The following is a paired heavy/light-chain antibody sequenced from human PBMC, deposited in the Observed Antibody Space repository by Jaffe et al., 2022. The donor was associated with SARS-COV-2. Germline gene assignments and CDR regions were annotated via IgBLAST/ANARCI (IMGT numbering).Light chain of an antibody. CDR1: QSVSSY. J-gene: IGKJ2*01. CDR2: DAS. Sequence: EIVLTQSPATLSLSPGERATLSCRASQSVSSYLAWYQQKPGQAPRLLIYDASNRATGIPARFSGSGSGTDFTLTISSLEPEDFAVYYCQQRSNWPPGYTFGQGTKLEIK. CDR3: QQRSNWPPGYT. V-gene: IGKV3-11*01.
Heavy chain of an antibody. V-gene: IGHV3-11*01. J-gene: IGHJ6*02. CDR3: ARDAGGIAARLDGYYYYGMDV. CDR1: GFTFSDYY. D-gene: IGHD6-6*01. CDR2: ISSSGSTI. Sequence: QVQLVESGGGLVKPGGSLRLSCAASGFTFSDYYMSWIRQAPGKGLEWVSYISSSGSTIYYADSVKGRFTISRDNAKNSLYLQMNSLRAEDTAVYYCARDAGGIAARLDGYYYYGMDVWGQGTTVTVSS.